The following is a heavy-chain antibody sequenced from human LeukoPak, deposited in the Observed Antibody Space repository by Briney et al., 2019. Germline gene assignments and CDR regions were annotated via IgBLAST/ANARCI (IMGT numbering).Heavy chain of an antibody. V-gene: IGHV3-15*01. J-gene: IGHJ4*02. CDR3: TGIPEGGSYPDPDY. D-gene: IGHD1-26*01. CDR1: GFTFSNAW. Sequence: GGSLRLSCAASGFTFSNAWMSWVRQAPGKGLEWVGRIKSKTDGGTTDYAAPVKGRFTISRDDSKNTLYLQMNSLKTEDTAVYYCTGIPEGGSYPDPDYWGQGTLVTVSS. CDR2: IKSKTDGGTT.